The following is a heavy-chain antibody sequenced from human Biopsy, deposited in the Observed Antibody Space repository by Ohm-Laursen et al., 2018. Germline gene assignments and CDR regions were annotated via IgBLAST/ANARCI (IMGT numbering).Heavy chain of an antibody. D-gene: IGHD6-19*01. V-gene: IGHV1-2*02. CDR2: ISPKSGGT. Sequence: ASVKVSCNASGFSFTGYYIHWVRQAPGQGLEWMGWISPKSGGTNYAQKFQGNITMTKNTSMSTAYMEMSRLRSDDTAVYHCALQSVAQMKNFDYWGQGTLVTVSS. J-gene: IGHJ4*02. CDR1: GFSFTGYY. CDR3: ALQSVAQMKNFDY.